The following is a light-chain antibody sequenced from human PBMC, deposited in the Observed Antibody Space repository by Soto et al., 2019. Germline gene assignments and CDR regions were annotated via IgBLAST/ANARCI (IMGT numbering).Light chain of an antibody. CDR1: QVIGSRY. V-gene: IGKV3-20*01. CDR3: QQFGSSIPHT. Sequence: EIVMTQSPGTLSLSPGERATISCRASQVIGSRYLAWYHQKSGQAPRLLIYGASSRATGILDRFSGSGSGTYFTLTISRLEPEDFGVYYCQQFGSSIPHTFGQGTKLEIK. J-gene: IGKJ2*01. CDR2: GAS.